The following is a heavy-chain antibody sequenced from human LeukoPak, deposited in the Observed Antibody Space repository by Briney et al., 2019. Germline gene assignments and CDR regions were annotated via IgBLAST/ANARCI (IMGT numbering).Heavy chain of an antibody. V-gene: IGHV1-69*13. CDR2: IIPIFGTA. Sequence: ASVKVSCKASGGTFSSYAISWVRQAPGQGLEWMGGIIPIFGTANYAQKFQGRVTITADESTSTAYMELSSLRSEDTAVSYCAFWKGIFWGGYLAAESFHHGGRGPLSTVSS. CDR1: GGTFSSYA. CDR3: AFWKGIFWGGYLAAESFHH. D-gene: IGHD3-3*01. J-gene: IGHJ1*01.